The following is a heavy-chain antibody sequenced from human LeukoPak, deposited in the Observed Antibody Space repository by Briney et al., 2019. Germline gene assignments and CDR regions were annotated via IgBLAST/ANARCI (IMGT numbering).Heavy chain of an antibody. D-gene: IGHD2-2*01. V-gene: IGHV5-51*01. CDR2: IYPGDSDT. CDR3: ARPALYCSSTVCPPYMDV. J-gene: IGHJ6*03. CDR1: GYSFTSDW. Sequence: PGESLKTSCKGSGYSFTSDWIGWVRQMPGKGLEWMGIIYPGDSDTKYNAPFQGQVTISADKSISTAYLQWGSLKASDTATYYCARPALYCSSTVCPPYMDVWGKGTTVTVSS.